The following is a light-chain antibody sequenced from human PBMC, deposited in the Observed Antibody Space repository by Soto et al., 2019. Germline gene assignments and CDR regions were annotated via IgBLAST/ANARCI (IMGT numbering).Light chain of an antibody. CDR1: QSVSSY. CDR3: QKYSSSPRT. J-gene: IGKJ1*01. CDR2: AAS. V-gene: IGKV3-20*01. Sequence: EIVLTQYPGTLSLSPGERATLSCRASQSVSSYLAWHQQKPGQAPRLLIYAASSRATGIPDRFSDSGSGTDFTLTISRLEPEDFAVYYCQKYSSSPRTFGQGTKVDIK.